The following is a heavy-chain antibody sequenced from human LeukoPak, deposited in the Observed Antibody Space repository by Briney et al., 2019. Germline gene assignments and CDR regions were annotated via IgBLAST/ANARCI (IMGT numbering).Heavy chain of an antibody. CDR3: ARITYSGSSLGAFVY. Sequence: GGSLRLSCAASGFTVSSNYMSWVRQAPGKGLEWVSVIYSGGSTYYADSVKGRFTISRHNSKNTLYLQMNSLRAEDTAVYYCARITYSGSSLGAFVYWGQGTLVTVSS. D-gene: IGHD1-26*01. CDR1: GFTVSSNY. J-gene: IGHJ4*02. V-gene: IGHV3-53*01. CDR2: IYSGGST.